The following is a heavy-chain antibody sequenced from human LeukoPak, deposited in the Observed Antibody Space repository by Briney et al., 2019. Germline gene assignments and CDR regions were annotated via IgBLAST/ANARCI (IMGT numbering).Heavy chain of an antibody. CDR1: GYTFTSYD. D-gene: IGHD3-10*01. CDR3: ARIYYRRSDYHYYYMDV. CDR2: MNPNCGNT. V-gene: IGHV1-8*01. J-gene: IGHJ6*03. Sequence: GASVKVSCKASGYTFTSYDINWVRQAPGQGLEWVGWMNPNCGNTGSAQKAQGRITITMNTSISTAYVELSSLRSEDTAVYYCARIYYRRSDYHYYYMDVWGEGTTVTVSS.